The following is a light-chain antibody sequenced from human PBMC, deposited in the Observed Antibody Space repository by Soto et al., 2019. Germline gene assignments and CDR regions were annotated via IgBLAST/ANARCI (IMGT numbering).Light chain of an antibody. CDR3: SSYTSSNTYV. CDR2: DVS. Sequence: QSALAQPASVSGSPGQSITISCIGTSSDGGGYNYVSWYQHHPGKAPKLMIYDVSYRPSGVSNRFSGSKSGNTASLTISGLQAEDEADYYCSSYTSSNTYVFGPGTKVTVL. V-gene: IGLV2-14*01. J-gene: IGLJ1*01. CDR1: SSDGGGYNY.